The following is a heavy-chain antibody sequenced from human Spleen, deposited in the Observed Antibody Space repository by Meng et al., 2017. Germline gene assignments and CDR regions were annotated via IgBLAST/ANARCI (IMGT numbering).Heavy chain of an antibody. CDR2: IWYDGSNK. D-gene: IGHD3-22*01. J-gene: IGHJ5*02. CDR1: GFTFSSYG. Sequence: GESLKISCAASGFTFSSYGMHWVRQAPGKGLEWVAVIWYDGSNKYYADSVKGRFTISRDNSKNTLYLQMNSLRAEDTAVYYCAKAIFHTYYYDSSGSTWGQGTLVTVSS. V-gene: IGHV3-33*06. CDR3: AKAIFHTYYYDSSGST.